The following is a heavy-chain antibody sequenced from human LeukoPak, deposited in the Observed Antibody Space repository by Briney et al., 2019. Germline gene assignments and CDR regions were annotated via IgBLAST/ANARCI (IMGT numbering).Heavy chain of an antibody. V-gene: IGHV3-73*01. D-gene: IGHD4-17*01. CDR1: GFTFSGSA. J-gene: IGHJ3*02. CDR2: IRSKANSYAT. CDR3: TRHLHYYGDYFAFDI. Sequence: GGSLRLSCAASGFTFSGSAMHWVRQASGKGLEWVCRIRSKANSYATAYAASVKGRFTISRDDSKNTAYLQMNSLKTEDTAVYYCTRHLHYYGDYFAFDIWGQGTMVTVSS.